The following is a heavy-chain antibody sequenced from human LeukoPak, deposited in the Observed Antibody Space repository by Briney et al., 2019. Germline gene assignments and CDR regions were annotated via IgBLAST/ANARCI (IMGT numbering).Heavy chain of an antibody. Sequence: SETLSLTCTVSGGSISGYYWSWIRQPPGKGLEWIGYIYYSGSTNYNPSLKSRVTISVDMSKNQFSLKLRSVTAADTAVYYCARKTSRGFDPWGQGTLVTVSS. D-gene: IGHD1/OR15-1a*01. V-gene: IGHV4-59*01. CDR2: IYYSGST. CDR3: ARKTSRGFDP. CDR1: GGSISGYY. J-gene: IGHJ5*02.